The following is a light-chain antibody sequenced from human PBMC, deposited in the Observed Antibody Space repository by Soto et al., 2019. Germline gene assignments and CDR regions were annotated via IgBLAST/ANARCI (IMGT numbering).Light chain of an antibody. CDR2: DVN. CDR1: SSDVGAYNY. Sequence: QSALTQPASVSGSPGQSITISCTGTSSDVGAYNYVSWFQQHPGKAPRLIIYDVNNRPSGVSNRFSGSKSGNTASLTISGLQAEDEADYYCSSYTTSTTGVFGGGTKLTVL. J-gene: IGLJ3*02. V-gene: IGLV2-14*01. CDR3: SSYTTSTTGV.